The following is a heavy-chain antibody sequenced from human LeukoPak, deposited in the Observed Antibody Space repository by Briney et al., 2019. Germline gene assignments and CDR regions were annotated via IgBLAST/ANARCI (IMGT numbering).Heavy chain of an antibody. CDR1: GGSFSGYY. CDR3: AKAHYYGRRWFDP. V-gene: IGHV4-34*01. D-gene: IGHD3-10*01. J-gene: IGHJ5*02. Sequence: SETLSLTCAVYGGSFSGYYWSWIRQPPGKGLEWIGEINHSGSTNYNPSLKSRVTISVDMSKNQFSLKLSSVTAADTAVYYCAKAHYYGRRWFDPWGQGTLVTVSS. CDR2: INHSGST.